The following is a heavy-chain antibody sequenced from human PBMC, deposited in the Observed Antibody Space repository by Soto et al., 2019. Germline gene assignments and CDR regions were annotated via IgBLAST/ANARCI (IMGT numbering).Heavy chain of an antibody. CDR2: IWYDGSNK. Sequence: PGGSLRLSCAASGFTFSSYGMHWVRQAPGKGLEWVAVIWYDGSNKYYADSVKGRLTISRDNSKNTLYLQMNSLRAEDTAVYYCARDDPTHYYDSSGYYYVGPGAFDIWGQGAMVTVSS. CDR3: ARDDPTHYYDSSGYYYVGPGAFDI. CDR1: GFTFSSYG. D-gene: IGHD3-22*01. J-gene: IGHJ3*02. V-gene: IGHV3-33*01.